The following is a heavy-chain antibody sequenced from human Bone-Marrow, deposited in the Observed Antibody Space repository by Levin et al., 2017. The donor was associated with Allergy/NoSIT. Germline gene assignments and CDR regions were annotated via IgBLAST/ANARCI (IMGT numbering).Heavy chain of an antibody. Sequence: SETLSLTCTVSGGSISGYYWSWVRQPPGKGLEWVGHIFYSGSTNYNPSLKSRVTISINTSKNQFSLNLTSVTAADTAFYYCARSVAGEFDYWGLGTLVTVSS. V-gene: IGHV4-59*01. CDR3: ARSVAGEFDY. J-gene: IGHJ4*02. D-gene: IGHD3-10*01. CDR2: IFYSGST. CDR1: GGSISGYY.